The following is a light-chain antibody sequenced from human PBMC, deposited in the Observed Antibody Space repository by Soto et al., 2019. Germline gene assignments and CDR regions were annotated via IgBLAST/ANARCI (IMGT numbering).Light chain of an antibody. CDR3: QEYNGRSS. J-gene: IGKJ1*01. Sequence: EGVTTQSPATLSVSPGERATLSCRASQNVGGDLAWYQQKPGQAPRLLIYRTSTRANGTPVRFSGSGSGTEFTLTISSLQPEDFAVYYCQEYNGRSSFGQGTRVEFK. CDR1: QNVGGD. V-gene: IGKV3-15*01. CDR2: RTS.